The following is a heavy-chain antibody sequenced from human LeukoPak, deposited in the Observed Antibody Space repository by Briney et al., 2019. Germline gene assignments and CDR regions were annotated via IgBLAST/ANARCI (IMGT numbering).Heavy chain of an antibody. J-gene: IGHJ4*02. Sequence: GESLKISCKASGYSFSSYWIAWVRQIPGKGLEWMGIINPTDSDTRYSLSIQGQVTISADRSISTAYLQWSSLKASDTAIYYCARGEGGYNYAFWGQGTLVSVSS. CDR2: INPTDSDT. V-gene: IGHV5-51*01. D-gene: IGHD5-24*01. CDR1: GYSFSSYW. CDR3: ARGEGGYNYAF.